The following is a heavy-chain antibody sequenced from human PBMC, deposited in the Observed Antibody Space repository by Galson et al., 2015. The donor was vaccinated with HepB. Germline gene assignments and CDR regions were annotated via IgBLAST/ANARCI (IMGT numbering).Heavy chain of an antibody. CDR1: GYSFTSYW. V-gene: IGHV5-10-1*01. CDR3: ARQDGGATTPGYYYGMDV. CDR2: IDPSDSYT. J-gene: IGHJ6*02. Sequence: QSGAEVKKPGESLRISCKGSGYSFTSYWISWVRQMPGKGLEWMGRIDPSDSYTNYSPSFQGHVTISADKSISTAYLQWSSLKASDTAMYYCARQDGGATTPGYYYGMDVWGQGTTVTVSS. D-gene: IGHD1-26*01.